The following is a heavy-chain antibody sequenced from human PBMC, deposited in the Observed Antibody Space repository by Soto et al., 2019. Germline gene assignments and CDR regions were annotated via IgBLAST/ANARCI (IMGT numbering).Heavy chain of an antibody. D-gene: IGHD2-2*01. J-gene: IGHJ6*02. CDR2: IYHSGST. CDR3: ARESGYCSSTSCRGYYGMDV. V-gene: IGHV4-30-2*01. CDR1: GGSISSGGYS. Sequence: QLQLQESGSGLVKPSQTLSLTCAVSGGSISSGGYSWSWIRQPPGKVLEWIGYIYHSGSTYYNPYLKSRVTISVDRSKNQFSLKLSSVTAADTAVYYCARESGYCSSTSCRGYYGMDVWGQGTTVTVSS.